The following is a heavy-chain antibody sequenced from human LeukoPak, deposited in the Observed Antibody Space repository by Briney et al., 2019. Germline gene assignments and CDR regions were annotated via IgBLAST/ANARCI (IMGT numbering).Heavy chain of an antibody. D-gene: IGHD6-6*01. J-gene: IGHJ4*02. CDR2: ISGSGGST. Sequence: GGSLRLSWAASGFTFSSYAMSWVRQAPGKGLEWVSAISGSGGSTYYADSVKGRFTISRDNSKNTLYLQMNSLRAEDTAVYYCAKGRNFDSSSLFDYWGQGTLVTVSS. CDR3: AKGRNFDSSSLFDY. CDR1: GFTFSSYA. V-gene: IGHV3-23*01.